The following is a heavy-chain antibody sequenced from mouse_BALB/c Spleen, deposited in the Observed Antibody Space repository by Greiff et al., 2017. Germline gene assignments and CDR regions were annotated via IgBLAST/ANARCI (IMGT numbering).Heavy chain of an antibody. Sequence: EVQLQQSGTVLARPGASVKMSCKASGYTFTSYWMHWVNQRPGQGLEWIGAIYPGNSDTSYNQKFKGKAKLTAVTSTSTAYMELSSLTNEDSAVYYCTRGYYGYNNPDYYAMDYWGQGTSVTVSS. J-gene: IGHJ4*01. CDR1: GYTFTSYW. D-gene: IGHD1-2*01. V-gene: IGHV1-5*01. CDR2: IYPGNSDT. CDR3: TRGYYGYNNPDYYAMDY.